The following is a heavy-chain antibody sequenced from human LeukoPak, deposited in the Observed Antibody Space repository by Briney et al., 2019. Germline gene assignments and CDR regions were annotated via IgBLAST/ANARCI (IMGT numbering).Heavy chain of an antibody. Sequence: ASVNVSFKASGYTFTSYAMHWVRQAPGQRLEWMGWVNAGNGNTKYSQKFQGRVTITRDTSASTAYMELSSLRSEDTAVYYCARAPLLGYCSSTSCLTTTGWFDPWGQGTLVTVSS. D-gene: IGHD2-2*01. CDR2: VNAGNGNT. J-gene: IGHJ5*02. V-gene: IGHV1-3*01. CDR1: GYTFTSYA. CDR3: ARAPLLGYCSSTSCLTTTGWFDP.